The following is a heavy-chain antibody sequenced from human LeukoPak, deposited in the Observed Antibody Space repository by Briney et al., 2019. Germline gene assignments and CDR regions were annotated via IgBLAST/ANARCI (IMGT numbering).Heavy chain of an antibody. Sequence: GGSLRLSCAASGFSFSRYAMHWVRQAPGKGLEYVSAISSNGGSTFYANSVKGRFVISRDNSKDTLNLQMGSLRAEDMAVYYCASSYHYDNCGYFPFDYWGQGTLVTVSS. CDR3: ASSYHYDNCGYFPFDY. CDR1: GFSFSRYA. J-gene: IGHJ4*02. CDR2: ISSNGGST. D-gene: IGHD3-22*01. V-gene: IGHV3-64*01.